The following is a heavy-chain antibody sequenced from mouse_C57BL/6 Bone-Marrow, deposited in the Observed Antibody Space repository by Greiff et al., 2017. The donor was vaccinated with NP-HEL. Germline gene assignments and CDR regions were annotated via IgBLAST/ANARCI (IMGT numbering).Heavy chain of an antibody. CDR3: ARPSRGYYSSWFAY. Sequence: EVQGVESGGGLVQPGGSLKLSCAASGFTFSDYYMYWVRQTPEKRLEWVAYISNGGGSTYYPDTVKGRFTISRDNAKNTLYLQMSRLKSEDTAMYYCARPSRGYYSSWFAYWGQGTLVTVSA. J-gene: IGHJ3*01. CDR2: ISNGGGST. CDR1: GFTFSDYY. V-gene: IGHV5-12*01. D-gene: IGHD2-3*01.